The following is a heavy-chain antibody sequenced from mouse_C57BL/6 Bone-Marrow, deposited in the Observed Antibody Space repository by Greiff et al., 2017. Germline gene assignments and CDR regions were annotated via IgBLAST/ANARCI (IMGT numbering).Heavy chain of an antibody. Sequence: QVQLQQSGAELVMPGASVKLSCKASGYTFTSYWMHWVKQRPGQGLEWIGEIDPSDSYTNYNQKFKGKSTLTVDKSSSTAYMQLSSLTSEDSAVYYCARYLGAYWGQGTLVTVSA. J-gene: IGHJ3*01. D-gene: IGHD3-1*01. V-gene: IGHV1-69*01. CDR1: GYTFTSYW. CDR3: ARYLGAY. CDR2: IDPSDSYT.